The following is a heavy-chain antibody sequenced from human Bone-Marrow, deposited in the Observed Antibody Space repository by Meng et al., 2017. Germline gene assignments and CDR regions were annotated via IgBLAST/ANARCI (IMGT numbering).Heavy chain of an antibody. D-gene: IGHD5-18*01. J-gene: IGHJ4*02. V-gene: IGHV4-59*01. CDR2: IHYSGST. CDR1: GDSISGYY. CDR3: ARDSRGNTYGYFDY. Sequence: SETLSLTCTVSGDSISGYYCTWIRQPPGKGLEWIGYIHYSGSTNYNPSLDSRVTISVDTSKNQFSLKLNSVTAADTAVYYCARDSRGNTYGYFDYWGQGTLVTVSS.